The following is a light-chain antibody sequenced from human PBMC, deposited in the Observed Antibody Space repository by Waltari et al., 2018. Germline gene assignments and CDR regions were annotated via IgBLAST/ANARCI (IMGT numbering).Light chain of an antibody. Sequence: QSALTQPPSASGAPGQSVTFSCTGTSSDVGGYNYVSWYQQRPGKAPKLIIYEVSKRPSGVPDRFSGSKSGSTASLTVSGLQAEDEADYYCSSYADSNALVFGGGTKLTVL. V-gene: IGLV2-8*01. J-gene: IGLJ2*01. CDR1: SSDVGGYNY. CDR2: EVS. CDR3: SSYADSNALV.